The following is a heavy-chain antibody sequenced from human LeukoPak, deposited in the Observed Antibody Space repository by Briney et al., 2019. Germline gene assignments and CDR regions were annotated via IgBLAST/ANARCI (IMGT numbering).Heavy chain of an antibody. J-gene: IGHJ3*02. Sequence: GASVKVSCKASGGTFSSYAVTWVRQAPGQGLEWMGRIIPILAIASYAQKFQGRVTITADKSTSTAYMELSSLRSDDTAVYYCARGVPHAVNDAFDIWGQGTMVTVSS. V-gene: IGHV1-69*04. D-gene: IGHD4/OR15-4a*01. CDR1: GGTFSSYA. CDR2: IIPILAIA. CDR3: ARGVPHAVNDAFDI.